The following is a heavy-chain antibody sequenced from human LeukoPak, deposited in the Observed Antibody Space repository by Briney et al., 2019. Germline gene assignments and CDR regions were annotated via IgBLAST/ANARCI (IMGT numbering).Heavy chain of an antibody. V-gene: IGHV3-74*01. D-gene: IGHD5-18*01. CDR1: GFPFDYYA. CDR3: ATGHSYGYDY. CDR2: VKGDGRTT. J-gene: IGHJ4*02. Sequence: GGSLRLSCAASGFPFDYYAMHWVRQAPGKGLEWVALVKGDGRTTIYADSVKGRFTISRDNAENTLYLQMNSLRADDSGVYYCATGHSYGYDYWGQGVLVTVSS.